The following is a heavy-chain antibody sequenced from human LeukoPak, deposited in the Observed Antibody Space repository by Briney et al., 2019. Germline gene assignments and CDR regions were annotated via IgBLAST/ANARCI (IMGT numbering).Heavy chain of an antibody. CDR2: IRSNYAT. CDR3: TRLYDGSGTYYNGDY. Sequence: GGSLRLSCAGSGFTFSGSAIHWVRQASGKGLEWAGRIRSNYATTYAASMKGRFTISRDDSQNTAYLQINSLKTEDTAVYYCTRLYDGSGTYYNGDYWGQGTLVTVSS. D-gene: IGHD3-10*01. J-gene: IGHJ4*02. CDR1: GFTFSGSA. V-gene: IGHV3-73*01.